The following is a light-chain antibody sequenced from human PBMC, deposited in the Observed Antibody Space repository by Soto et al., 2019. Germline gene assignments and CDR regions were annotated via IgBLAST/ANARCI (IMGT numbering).Light chain of an antibody. Sequence: EIVLTQSPATLSLSPGERATLSCRASQSVSSYLAWYQQKPGQAPRLLIYDASNRATGIPARFSGSGSGTAFTITISSLEPEDFAVYSCQQRSNWPPLTFGGGTKVEIK. CDR3: QQRSNWPPLT. CDR1: QSVSSY. J-gene: IGKJ4*01. CDR2: DAS. V-gene: IGKV3-11*01.